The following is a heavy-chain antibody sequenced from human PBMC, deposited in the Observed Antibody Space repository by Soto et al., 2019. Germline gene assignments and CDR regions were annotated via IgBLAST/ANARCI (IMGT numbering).Heavy chain of an antibody. Sequence: GGSLRLSCAASGFTFSGYSMNWVRQAPGKGLEWVSSISSSSSYIYYADSVKGRFTISRDNAKNSLYLQMNSLRAEDTAVYYCATSYEDPYYYDSSGYYRIDYWGQGTLVTVSS. V-gene: IGHV3-21*01. J-gene: IGHJ4*02. CDR3: ATSYEDPYYYDSSGYYRIDY. CDR2: ISSSSSYI. CDR1: GFTFSGYS. D-gene: IGHD3-22*01.